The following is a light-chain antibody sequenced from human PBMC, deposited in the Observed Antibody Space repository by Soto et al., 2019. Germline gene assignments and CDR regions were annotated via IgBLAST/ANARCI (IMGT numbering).Light chain of an antibody. CDR1: QGISSY. V-gene: IGKV1-9*01. J-gene: IGKJ2*01. CDR3: QQLNSYSYT. Sequence: IQLTQSPSFLSASVGDRVTITCRASQGISSYLAWYQQKPGKAPELLIYAASTLHSGVTSRFSGSGSGTEFTLTISSLQPEDFATYYCQQLNSYSYTFGQGTKLEIK. CDR2: AAS.